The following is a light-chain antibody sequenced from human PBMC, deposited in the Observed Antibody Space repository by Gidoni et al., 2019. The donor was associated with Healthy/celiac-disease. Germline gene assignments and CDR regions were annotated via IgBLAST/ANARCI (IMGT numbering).Light chain of an antibody. Sequence: EIVLTQSTATLSLSPGERATLSCRASQSLSSYLAWYQQKPGQAPRLLIYDASNRATGIPARFSGSGSGTDFTLTISSLEPEDFAVYYCQQRSNWLYTFGQXTKLEIK. CDR1: QSLSSY. J-gene: IGKJ2*01. CDR2: DAS. CDR3: QQRSNWLYT. V-gene: IGKV3-11*01.